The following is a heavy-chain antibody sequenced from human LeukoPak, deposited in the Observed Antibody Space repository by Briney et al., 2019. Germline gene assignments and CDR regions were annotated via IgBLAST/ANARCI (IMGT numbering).Heavy chain of an antibody. CDR2: ISAYKGNT. D-gene: IGHD1-26*01. Sequence: EASVKVSCKASGYTFTSYGISWVRQAPGQGLEWMGWISAYKGNTNYAQKLQGRVTMTTDTSTSTAYMELRSLRSDDTAVYYCACTVGADIPDAFDIWGQGTMVTVSS. CDR1: GYTFTSYG. J-gene: IGHJ3*02. V-gene: IGHV1-18*01. CDR3: ACTVGADIPDAFDI.